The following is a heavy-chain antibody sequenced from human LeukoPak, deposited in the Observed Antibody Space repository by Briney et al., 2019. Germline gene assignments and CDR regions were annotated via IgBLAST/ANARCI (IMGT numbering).Heavy chain of an antibody. CDR2: VYYNGNT. CDR1: GGSIRNYY. CDR3: ARDLNYLFDY. J-gene: IGHJ4*02. D-gene: IGHD1-7*01. Sequence: PSETPSLTCTVSGGSIRNYYWSWIRQPPGQGLEWIGYVYYNGNTDYNPSLRSRVTISVDTSKNQFSLKLRSATAADTALYYCARDLNYLFDYWGQGILVSVSS. V-gene: IGHV4-59*01.